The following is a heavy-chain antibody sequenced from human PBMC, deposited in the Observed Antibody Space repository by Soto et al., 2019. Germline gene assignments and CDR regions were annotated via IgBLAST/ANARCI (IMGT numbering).Heavy chain of an antibody. D-gene: IGHD6-19*01. J-gene: IGHJ3*02. CDR2: INGRGDAT. V-gene: IGHV3-23*01. CDR1: GFTFSSHA. Sequence: EVQLLESGGDLVQPGGSLRLSCAVSGFTFSSHATNWVRQAPGKGLEWVSAINGRGDATYYSDSVKGRYTISREAPYNTANVNMNSLMAVDTALYCGAKGGTYDSGWELEAVDMWGQGTLVSVSS. CDR3: AKGGTYDSGWELEAVDM.